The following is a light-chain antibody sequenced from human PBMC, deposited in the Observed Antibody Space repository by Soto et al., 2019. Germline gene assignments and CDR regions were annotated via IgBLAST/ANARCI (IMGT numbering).Light chain of an antibody. J-gene: IGKJ2*01. CDR2: LGS. V-gene: IGKV2-28*01. CDR3: MQCLQTPYT. CDR1: QSLLHSNGKII. Sequence: DIVMTQSPLSLPAAPGEPASISCRSSQSLLHSNGKIIFAWYLQKPGQYPQLLIYLGSNRASGVPDRFSGSVSGTDFTLKISRVEAGDVGVYYCMQCLQTPYTFGQGTKLEIK.